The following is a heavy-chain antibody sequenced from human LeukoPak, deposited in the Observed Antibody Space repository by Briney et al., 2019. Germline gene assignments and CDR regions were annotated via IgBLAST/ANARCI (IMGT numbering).Heavy chain of an antibody. D-gene: IGHD5-24*01. CDR1: GGSISSGDYY. Sequence: PSQTLSLTCTVSGGSISSGDYYWNWIRQPPGKGLEWIGYIYYSRSTSYSPSLKSRLTISVDTSKNQFSLKLSSVTAADTAVHYCARDGYNSGYFDYWGQGTLVTVSS. V-gene: IGHV4-30-4*01. CDR2: IYYSRST. CDR3: ARDGYNSGYFDY. J-gene: IGHJ4*02.